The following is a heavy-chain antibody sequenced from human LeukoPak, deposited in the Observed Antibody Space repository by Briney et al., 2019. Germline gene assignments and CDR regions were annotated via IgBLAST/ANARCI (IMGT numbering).Heavy chain of an antibody. D-gene: IGHD6-13*01. J-gene: IGHJ4*02. CDR2: IYPGDSDT. Sequence: GESLKISCKGSGYSFTSYWIGWVRQMPGKGLEWMGNIYPGDSDTRYSPSFQGQVTISADKSISTAYLQWSSLKASDTAMYYCARHVRIGGAAAGTLGYWGQGTLVTVSS. CDR3: ARHVRIGGAAAGTLGY. CDR1: GYSFTSYW. V-gene: IGHV5-51*01.